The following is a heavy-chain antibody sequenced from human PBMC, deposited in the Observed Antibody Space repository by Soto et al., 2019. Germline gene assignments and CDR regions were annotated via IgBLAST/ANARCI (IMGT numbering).Heavy chain of an antibody. D-gene: IGHD3-3*01. Sequence: GASVKVSCKASGGTFSSYAISWVRQAPGQGLEWMGGIIPILGTANYAQKFQGRVTITADESTSTAYMELSSLRSEDTAVYYCARGPPNYDFWSGYIDYWGQGTLVTVSS. J-gene: IGHJ4*02. CDR3: ARGPPNYDFWSGYIDY. CDR1: GGTFSSYA. CDR2: IIPILGTA. V-gene: IGHV1-69*13.